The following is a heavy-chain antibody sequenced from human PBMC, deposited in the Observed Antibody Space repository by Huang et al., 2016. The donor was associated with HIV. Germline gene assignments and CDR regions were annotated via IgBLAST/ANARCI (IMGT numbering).Heavy chain of an antibody. CDR1: GFTFRNHG. D-gene: IGHD6-13*01. V-gene: IGHV3-74*01. Sequence: EVQLVESGGGLVQPGGSLRLSCAASGFTFRNHGMHWVRQGPGKGLEWVSRINGDGSDKSHADSGKGRFTISRDNAQNTVHLHMNSLRAEDTAVYFCAKNPSITAVDSDYYYYYMDVWGKGTTVTVS. CDR2: INGDGSDK. CDR3: AKNPSITAVDSDYYYYYMDV. J-gene: IGHJ6*03.